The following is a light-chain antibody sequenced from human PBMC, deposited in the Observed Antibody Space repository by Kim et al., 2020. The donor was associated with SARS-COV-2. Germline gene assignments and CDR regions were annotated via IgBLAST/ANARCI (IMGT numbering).Light chain of an antibody. Sequence: QSALTQPASVSGSPGQSITISCTGTSSDVGDYNYVSWYQQHPGKAPKLLIYDVSNRPSGVSNRLSGSKSGNTASLTISGLQAEDEADYYCSSYTSSSTVVLFGGGTQLTVL. CDR1: SSDVGDYNY. CDR2: DVS. J-gene: IGLJ2*01. CDR3: SSYTSSSTVVL. V-gene: IGLV2-14*03.